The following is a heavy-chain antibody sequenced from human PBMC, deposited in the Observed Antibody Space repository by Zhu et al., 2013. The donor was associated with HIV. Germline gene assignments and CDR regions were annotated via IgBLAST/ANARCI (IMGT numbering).Heavy chain of an antibody. CDR2: IVVGSGNT. V-gene: IGHV1-58*01. Sequence: QLVQSGPEVKKPGTSVKVSCKASGFTFTSSAVQWVRQARGQRLEWIGWIVVGSGNTNYAQKFQERVTITRDMSTSTAYMELSSLRSEDTAVYYCAALGDYYDSSGYYSYFDYWGQGNPGHRLL. D-gene: IGHD3-22*01. CDR1: GFTFTSSA. CDR3: AALGDYYDSSGYYSYFDY. J-gene: IGHJ4*02.